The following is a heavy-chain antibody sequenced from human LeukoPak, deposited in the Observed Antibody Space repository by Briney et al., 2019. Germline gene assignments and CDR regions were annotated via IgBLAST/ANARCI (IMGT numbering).Heavy chain of an antibody. Sequence: PGRSLRLSCAASGLDFRTYGMHWVRQARGKGLEWVAVIWYDGSNKDSAASVKGRFTITRDNSKTTPYLPMNRLRVEDTAVYYCAKVRLGSGYYGMDVWGQGTTVTVSS. CDR3: AKVRLGSGYYGMDV. D-gene: IGHD3-10*01. J-gene: IGHJ6*02. V-gene: IGHV3-30*18. CDR1: GLDFRTYG. CDR2: IWYDGSNK.